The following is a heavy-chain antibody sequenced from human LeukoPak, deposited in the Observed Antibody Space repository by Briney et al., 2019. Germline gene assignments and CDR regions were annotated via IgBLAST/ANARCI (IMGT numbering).Heavy chain of an antibody. Sequence: ASVKVSCKAFGGTFSSYAISWVRQAPGQGLEWMGGIIPIFGTANYAQKFQGRVTITADESTSTAYMELSSLRSEDTAVYYCARGSNELSGSYYYYYYGMDVWGQGTTVTVSS. CDR2: IIPIFGTA. V-gene: IGHV1-69*13. J-gene: IGHJ6*02. D-gene: IGHD3-10*01. CDR3: ARGSNELSGSYYYYYYGMDV. CDR1: GGTFSSYA.